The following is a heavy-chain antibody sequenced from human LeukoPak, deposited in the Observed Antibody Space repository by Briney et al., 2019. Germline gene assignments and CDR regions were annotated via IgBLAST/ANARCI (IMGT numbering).Heavy chain of an antibody. CDR3: ARWPDTYYYDSSGGG. CDR2: IYSGTI. D-gene: IGHD3-22*01. CDR1: GFTVSSNS. Sequence: PGGSLRLSCTVSGFTVSSNSMSWVRQAPGKGLEWVSFIYSGTIHYSDSVKGRFTISRDNSKNTLYLQMNSLRAEDTALYYCARWPDTYYYDSSGGGWGQGTLVTVSS. V-gene: IGHV3-53*01. J-gene: IGHJ4*02.